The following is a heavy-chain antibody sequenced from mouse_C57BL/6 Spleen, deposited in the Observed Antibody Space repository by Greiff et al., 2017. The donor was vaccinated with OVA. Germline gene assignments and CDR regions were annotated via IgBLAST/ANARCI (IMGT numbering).Heavy chain of an antibody. D-gene: IGHD2-2*01. CDR3: ARGGGYDEFAY. V-gene: IGHV1-69*01. Sequence: VQLQQSGAELVMPGASVKLSCKASGYTFTSYWMHWVKQRPGQGLEWIGEIDPSDSYTNYNQKFKGKSTLTVDKSSSTAYMQLSSLTSEDSAVYYCARGGGYDEFAYWGQGTLVTVSA. CDR1: GYTFTSYW. CDR2: IDPSDSYT. J-gene: IGHJ3*01.